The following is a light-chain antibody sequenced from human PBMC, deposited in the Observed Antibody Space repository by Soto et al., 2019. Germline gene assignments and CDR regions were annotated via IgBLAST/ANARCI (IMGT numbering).Light chain of an antibody. V-gene: IGLV1-40*01. CDR2: GNS. CDR1: SSNIGAGYD. Sequence: QSVLTQPPSVSGAPGQRVTISCTGSSSNIGAGYDVHWYQQLLGTAPKLLIYGNSIRPSGVPDRFSGSKSGTSASLAITGLQAEDEADYYCQSYDTSLSAVVFGGGTKLTVL. CDR3: QSYDTSLSAVV. J-gene: IGLJ2*01.